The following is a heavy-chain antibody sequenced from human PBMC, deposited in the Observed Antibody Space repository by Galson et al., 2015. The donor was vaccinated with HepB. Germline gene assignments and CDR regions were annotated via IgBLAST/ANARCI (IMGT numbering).Heavy chain of an antibody. CDR2: ISYDGSNK. J-gene: IGHJ4*02. CDR1: GFTFSSYA. V-gene: IGHV3-30*04. Sequence: SLRLSCAASGFTFSSYAMHWVRQAPGKGLEWVAVISYDGSNKYYADSERGRFTISRDNSKNTLYLQMNSLRAEDTAVYYCARAAVAAAGRGSYFDYWGQGTLVTVSS. D-gene: IGHD6-13*01. CDR3: ARAAVAAAGRGSYFDY.